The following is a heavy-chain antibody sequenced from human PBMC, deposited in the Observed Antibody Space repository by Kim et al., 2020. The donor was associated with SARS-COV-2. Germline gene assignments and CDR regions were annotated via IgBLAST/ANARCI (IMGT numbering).Heavy chain of an antibody. V-gene: IGHV3-15*01. CDR3: TQGIGYSMNV. D-gene: IGHD2-2*02. J-gene: IGHJ6*02. Sequence: YAAPGKGRFTISRDDTKNTVFLQMSSLRSEDTAVYYCTQGIGYSMNVWGQGTTVTVSS.